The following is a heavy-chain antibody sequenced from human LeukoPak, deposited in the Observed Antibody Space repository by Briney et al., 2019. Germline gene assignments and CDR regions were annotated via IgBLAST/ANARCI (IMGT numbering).Heavy chain of an antibody. J-gene: IGHJ4*02. Sequence: GGSLRLSCAASRFTFSSYGMHWVRQAPGKGLEWVAVIWYDGSNKYYADSVKGRFTISRDDSKSIAYLQMNSLKTEDTAVYYCTRAGIIPAEVDYWGQGTLVIVSS. CDR2: IWYDGSNK. CDR3: TRAGIIPAEVDY. CDR1: RFTFSSYG. V-gene: IGHV3-33*01. D-gene: IGHD2-2*01.